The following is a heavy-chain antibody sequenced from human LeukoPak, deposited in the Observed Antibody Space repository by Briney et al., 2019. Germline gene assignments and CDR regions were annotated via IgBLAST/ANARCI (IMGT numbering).Heavy chain of an antibody. CDR3: ARDGYYDSSGYYPAYFDY. J-gene: IGHJ4*02. D-gene: IGHD3-22*01. Sequence: GGSLRLSCAASEFSVGSNYMTWVRQAPGKGLEWVSLIYSGGSTYYADSVKGRFTISRDNSKNTLYLQMGSLRAEDMAVYYCARDGYYDSSGYYPAYFDYWGQGTLVTVSS. CDR1: EFSVGSNY. V-gene: IGHV3-66*01. CDR2: IYSGGST.